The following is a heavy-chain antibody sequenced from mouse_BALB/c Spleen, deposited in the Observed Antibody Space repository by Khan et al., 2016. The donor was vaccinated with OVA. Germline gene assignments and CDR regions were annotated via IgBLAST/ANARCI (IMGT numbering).Heavy chain of an antibody. D-gene: IGHD2-4*01. J-gene: IGHJ3*01. CDR2: IWSGGST. CDR1: GFSLTTYG. CDR3: ARNYDYDEGLAY. V-gene: IGHV2-2*02. Sequence: VQLQQSGPGLVQPSQSLSITCTVTGFSLTTYGVHWVRQSPGKGLEWLGVIWSGGSTDYNAAFISRLSISKDSYKSQVFFKMNSLQVNDTAIYYCARNYDYDEGLAYWGQGTLVTVSA.